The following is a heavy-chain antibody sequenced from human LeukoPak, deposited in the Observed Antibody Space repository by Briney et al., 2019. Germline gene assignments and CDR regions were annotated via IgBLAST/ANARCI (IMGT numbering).Heavy chain of an antibody. J-gene: IGHJ4*02. CDR3: ARDRDDFWSGYYIDY. CDR2: IKEDGSEK. CDR1: GFTFTKSW. Sequence: GGSLRLSCAASGFTFTKSWMNWVRQAPGKGLEWVADIKEDGSEKYYVDSVKGRFTISRDNAKNSLYLQMNSLRAEDTAVYYCARDRDDFWSGYYIDYWGQGTLVTVSS. V-gene: IGHV3-7*03. D-gene: IGHD3-3*01.